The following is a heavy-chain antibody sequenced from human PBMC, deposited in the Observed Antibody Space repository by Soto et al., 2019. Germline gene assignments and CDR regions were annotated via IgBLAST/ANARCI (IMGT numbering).Heavy chain of an antibody. CDR2: IIPILGIA. J-gene: IGHJ4*02. CDR3: ARDGPRTDIVVVPAAPYYFDY. V-gene: IGHV1-69*04. CDR1: GGTFSSYT. D-gene: IGHD2-2*01. Sequence: GASVKVSCKASGGTFSSYTISWVRQAPGQGLEWMGRIIPILGIANYAQKFQGRVTITADKSTSTAYMELSSLRSEDTAVYYCARDGPRTDIVVVPAAPYYFDYWGQGTLVTVSS.